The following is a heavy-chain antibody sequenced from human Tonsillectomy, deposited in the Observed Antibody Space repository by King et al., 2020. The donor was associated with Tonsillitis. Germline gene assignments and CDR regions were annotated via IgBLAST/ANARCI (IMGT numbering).Heavy chain of an antibody. CDR3: AKERIAAAAFDY. CDR2: ISYDGSGK. V-gene: IGHV3-30*18. D-gene: IGHD6-13*01. CDR1: GFTFSSYG. Sequence: VQLVESGGGVVQPERSLRLSCAASGFTFSSYGMHWVRQGPGMRLEWVAVISYDGSGKYYADSVRGRFTISRDNSKNTLYLQMNSLRAEDTAVYYCAKERIAAAAFDYWGQGTLVTVFS. J-gene: IGHJ4*02.